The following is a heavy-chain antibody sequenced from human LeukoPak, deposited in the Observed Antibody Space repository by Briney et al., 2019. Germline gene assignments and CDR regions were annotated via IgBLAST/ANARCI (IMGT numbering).Heavy chain of an antibody. Sequence: ASVKVSCKASGYTFSNYDISWMRQAPGQGLEWMGWISAYNINTNLAQKFQGRVTMTTDTSTSTAYMELRSLRSDDTAVYYCASWAGYCSTNNCYATSLDYWGQGTLVTVSA. CDR2: ISAYNINT. V-gene: IGHV1-18*01. CDR1: GYTFSNYD. J-gene: IGHJ4*02. D-gene: IGHD2-2*01. CDR3: ASWAGYCSTNNCYATSLDY.